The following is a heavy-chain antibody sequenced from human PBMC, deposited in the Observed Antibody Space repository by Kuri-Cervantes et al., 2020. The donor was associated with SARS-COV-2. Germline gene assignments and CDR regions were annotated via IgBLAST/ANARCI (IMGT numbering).Heavy chain of an antibody. V-gene: IGHV4-59*12. D-gene: IGHD6-6*01. CDR2: IYYSGST. CDR1: GGSISSYY. Sequence: GSLRLSCTVSGGSISSYYWSWIRQPPGKGLEWNGYIYYSGSTNYNTSLKSRVTISVDTSKNQFSLKLSSVTAADTAVYYCARGRYGSSPSYYYMDVWGKGTTVVVSS. J-gene: IGHJ6*03. CDR3: ARGRYGSSPSYYYMDV.